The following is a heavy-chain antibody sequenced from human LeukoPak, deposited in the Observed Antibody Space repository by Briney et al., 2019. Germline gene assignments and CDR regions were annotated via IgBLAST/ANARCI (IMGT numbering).Heavy chain of an antibody. CDR3: DTYYYDSSGYYFDY. Sequence: ASVKVSCKASGGTFSSYAISWVRQAPGQGLEWMGGIIPIFGTANYAQKFQARVTIAADESTSTAYMELSSLGSEDTAVYYCDTYYYDSSGYYFDYWGQGTLVTVSS. CDR2: IIPIFGTA. D-gene: IGHD3-22*01. J-gene: IGHJ4*02. CDR1: GGTFSSYA. V-gene: IGHV1-69*13.